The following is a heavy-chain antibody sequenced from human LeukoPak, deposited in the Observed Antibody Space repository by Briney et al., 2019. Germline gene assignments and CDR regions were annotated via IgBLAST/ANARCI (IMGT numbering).Heavy chain of an antibody. CDR3: ARDGLLWFGELSRAFDI. V-gene: IGHV3-66*01. CDR2: IYSGGST. Sequence: PGGSLRLSCAASGFTVSSNYMSWVRQAPGKGLEWVSVIYSGGSTYYADSVKGRFTISRDNSKNTLYLQMNSLRAEDTAVYYCARDGLLWFGELSRAFDIWGQGTMVTVSS. J-gene: IGHJ3*02. CDR1: GFTVSSNY. D-gene: IGHD3-10*01.